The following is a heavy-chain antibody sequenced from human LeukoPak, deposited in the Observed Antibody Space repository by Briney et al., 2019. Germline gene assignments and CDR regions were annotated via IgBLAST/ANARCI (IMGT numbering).Heavy chain of an antibody. V-gene: IGHV4-38-2*01. Sequence: PSETLSLTCAVSGYSISSGYYWGWIRQPPGKGLEWIGSIYHSGSTCYNPSLESRVTISVDTSKNQFSLKLSSVTAADTAVYYCERGPYSYGYLDYWGQGTLVTVSS. CDR1: GYSISSGYY. J-gene: IGHJ4*02. CDR2: IYHSGST. CDR3: ERGPYSYGYLDY. D-gene: IGHD5-18*01.